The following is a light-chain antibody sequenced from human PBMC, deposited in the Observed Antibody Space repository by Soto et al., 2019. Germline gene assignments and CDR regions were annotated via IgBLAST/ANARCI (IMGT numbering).Light chain of an antibody. CDR1: SPNIGAGYD. CDR3: QSYDSSLSGYV. V-gene: IGLV1-40*01. CDR2: GNS. J-gene: IGLJ1*01. Sequence: QSVLTQPPSVSGAPGQRVTISCTGSSPNIGAGYDVHWYQQLPGTAPTLLISGNSNRPSGVPDRLSGSKSGTSASLAITGLRAEDEADYFCQSYDSSLSGYVFGTGTKVTVL.